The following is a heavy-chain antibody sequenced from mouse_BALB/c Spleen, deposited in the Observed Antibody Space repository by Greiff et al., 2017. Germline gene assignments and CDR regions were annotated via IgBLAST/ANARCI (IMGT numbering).Heavy chain of an antibody. CDR2: IFPGDGST. D-gene: IGHD2-4*01. V-gene: IGHV1-85*01. CDR3: ARRGYDSGGDLDN. J-gene: IGHJ2*03. Sequence: QVQLQQSGAELVKPGASVKLSCKASGYTFTSYDINWVRQRPEQGLEWIGWIFPGDGSTKYNEKFKGKATLATDKSSSTAYMQLSSLTSEDSAVYFCARRGYDSGGDLDNWGKGTGLTVSS. CDR1: GYTFTSYD.